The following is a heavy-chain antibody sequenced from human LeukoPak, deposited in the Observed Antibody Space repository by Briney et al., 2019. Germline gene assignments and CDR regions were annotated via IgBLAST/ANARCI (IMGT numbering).Heavy chain of an antibody. CDR3: ARHGYSSGWYSPVYYSDY. CDR2: IYPGDSDT. V-gene: IGHV5-51*01. J-gene: IGHJ4*02. Sequence: GESLKISCKGSGYTFSSYWIGWVRQMPGKGLEWMGIIYPGDSDTRYSPSFQGQVTISADKSISTAYLQWSSLKASGTAMYYCARHGYSSGWYSPVYYSDYWGQGTLVTVSS. CDR1: GYTFSSYW. D-gene: IGHD6-19*01.